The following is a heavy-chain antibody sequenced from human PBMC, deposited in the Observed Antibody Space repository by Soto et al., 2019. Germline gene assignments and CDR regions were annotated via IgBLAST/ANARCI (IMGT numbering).Heavy chain of an antibody. Sequence: SVKVSCKASGGTFSSYTISWVRQAPGQGLEWMGRIIPILGIANYAQKFQGRVTITADKSTSTAYMELSSLRSEDTAVYYCAREDSSGPYFDYWGQGTLVTVSS. V-gene: IGHV1-69*04. CDR1: GGTFSSYT. D-gene: IGHD3-22*01. CDR3: AREDSSGPYFDY. J-gene: IGHJ4*02. CDR2: IIPILGIA.